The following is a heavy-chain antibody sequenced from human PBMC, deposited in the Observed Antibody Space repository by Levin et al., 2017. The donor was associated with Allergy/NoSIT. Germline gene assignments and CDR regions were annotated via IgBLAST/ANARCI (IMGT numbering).Heavy chain of an antibody. CDR1: GYRLTNYG. V-gene: IGHV1-18*01. J-gene: IGHJ4*02. CDR3: ARSQMWETATGYFDY. D-gene: IGHD5-24*01. Sequence: GASVKVSCKAAGYRLTNYGMSWVRQAPGQGLEWMGWISGYNGDTKYAERFQDRVTMTTDTSTTTVYMELRRLKSDDTAVYYCARSQMWETATGYFDYWGQGTLVTVSS. CDR2: ISGYNGDT.